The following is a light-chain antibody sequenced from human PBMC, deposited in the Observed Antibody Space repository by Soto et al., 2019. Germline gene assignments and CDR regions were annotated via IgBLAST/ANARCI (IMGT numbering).Light chain of an antibody. Sequence: EVVLTQSPGTLSLSPGERATLSCRASQSVNNNYLAWYQQKPGQAPRLLIYGASHRATGIPDRFSGSGSGTDFTLSISRLEPEDFAVYYCQQYGSSWWTFGQGTKVEIK. J-gene: IGKJ1*01. CDR1: QSVNNNY. V-gene: IGKV3-20*01. CDR3: QQYGSSWWT. CDR2: GAS.